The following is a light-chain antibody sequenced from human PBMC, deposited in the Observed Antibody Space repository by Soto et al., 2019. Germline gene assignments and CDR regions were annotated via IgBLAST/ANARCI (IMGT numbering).Light chain of an antibody. CDR1: QDIDKF. CDR3: LQDYAYPRT. CDR2: AAS. J-gene: IGKJ1*01. Sequence: IQMTQSPSSLSASVLAIVTSAFQASQDIDKFLNWYQQKPGKAPKLLIYAASSLESGVPSRFSGSASGTDFILTIRSLQPEDSATYYCLQDYAYPRTFGQGTKVDIK. V-gene: IGKV1-6*01.